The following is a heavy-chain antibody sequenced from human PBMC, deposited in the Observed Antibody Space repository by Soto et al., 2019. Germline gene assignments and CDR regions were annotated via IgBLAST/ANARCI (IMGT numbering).Heavy chain of an antibody. CDR2: ISGSGGST. V-gene: IGHV3-23*01. CDR3: AKYSSGWYTTFDY. CDR1: VFTFSSYA. D-gene: IGHD6-19*01. J-gene: IGHJ4*02. Sequence: EVPLLESGGGLVQPGGSLRLSCAASVFTFSSYAMSWVRQAPGKGLEWVSAISGSGGSTYYADSVKGRFTISRDNSKNTLYLQMTSLRAEDTAVYYCAKYSSGWYTTFDYWGQGTLVSVSS.